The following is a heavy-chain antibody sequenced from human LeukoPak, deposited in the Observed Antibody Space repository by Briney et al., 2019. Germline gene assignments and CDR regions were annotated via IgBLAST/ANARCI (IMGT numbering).Heavy chain of an antibody. Sequence: GASVKVSCKASGYPFTNYGISWVRLAPGQGLEWMGWISAYNGNTNYAQKLQGRVTMTTDTSTSTAYMELRSLRSDDTAVYYCASSELGYCSSTSCYYFDYWGQGTLVTVSS. V-gene: IGHV1-18*01. CDR2: ISAYNGNT. CDR1: GYPFTNYG. J-gene: IGHJ4*02. D-gene: IGHD2-2*01. CDR3: ASSELGYCSSTSCYYFDY.